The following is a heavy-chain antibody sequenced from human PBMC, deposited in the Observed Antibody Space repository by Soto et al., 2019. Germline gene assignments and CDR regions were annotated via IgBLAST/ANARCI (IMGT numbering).Heavy chain of an antibody. CDR2: IDPDGSET. V-gene: IGHV3-7*01. CDR1: GFTFSNYW. J-gene: IGHJ6*02. Sequence: GGSLRLSCAASGFTFSNYWMNWVRQAPGKGLQCVASIDPDGSETSYVDSVKGRFTISRDNPKNSLYLQMNSLRAEDTAVYYCARDRPVPRGGGMDVWGQGTTVTVSS. CDR3: ARDRPVPRGGGMDV. D-gene: IGHD2-2*01.